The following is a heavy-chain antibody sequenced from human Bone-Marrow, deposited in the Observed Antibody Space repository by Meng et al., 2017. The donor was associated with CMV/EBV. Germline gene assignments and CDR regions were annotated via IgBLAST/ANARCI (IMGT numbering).Heavy chain of an antibody. CDR1: GGTFSNYA. Sequence: CKASGGTFSNYAISWVRQAPGQGLEWMGGIIPIFGTANYAQKFQGRVTITADESTSTAYMELSSLRSEDTAVYYCAGGSETTVTPFDYWGQGTLVTVSS. D-gene: IGHD4-17*01. V-gene: IGHV1-69*01. CDR3: AGGSETTVTPFDY. J-gene: IGHJ4*02. CDR2: IIPIFGTA.